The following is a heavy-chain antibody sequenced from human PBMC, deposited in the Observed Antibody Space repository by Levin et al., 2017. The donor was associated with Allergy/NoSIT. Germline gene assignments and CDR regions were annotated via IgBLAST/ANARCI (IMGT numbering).Heavy chain of an antibody. CDR2: IKSKTDGGTT. V-gene: IGHV3-15*01. Sequence: GESLKISCAASGFTFSNAWMSWVRQAPGKGLEWVGRIKSKTDGGTTDYAAPVKGRFTISRDDSKNTLYLQMNSLKTEDTAVYYCTTESIAALIIDYWGQGTLVTVSS. CDR1: GFTFSNAW. D-gene: IGHD6-6*01. CDR3: TTESIAALIIDY. J-gene: IGHJ4*02.